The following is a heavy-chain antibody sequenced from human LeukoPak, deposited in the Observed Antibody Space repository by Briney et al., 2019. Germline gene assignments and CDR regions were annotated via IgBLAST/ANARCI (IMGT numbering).Heavy chain of an antibody. Sequence: SETLSLTCTVSGGSISSSSYYWGWIRQPPGKGPEWIGSIYYSRSTYYNPSLKSRVTISVDTSKSQFSLKLSSVTAADTAVYYCARHYDSYFDWLCPFDYWGQGALVTVSS. CDR1: GGSISSSSYY. CDR2: IYYSRST. CDR3: ARHYDSYFDWLCPFDY. D-gene: IGHD3-9*01. V-gene: IGHV4-39*01. J-gene: IGHJ4*02.